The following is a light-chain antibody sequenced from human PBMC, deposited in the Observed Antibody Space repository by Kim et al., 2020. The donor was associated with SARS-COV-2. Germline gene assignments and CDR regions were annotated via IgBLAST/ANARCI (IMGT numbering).Light chain of an antibody. Sequence: QLVLTQSSSASASLGSSVKLTCTLNSGHSSNIIAWHQQQPGKAPRYLMKLEGSGSYNKGSGVPDRFSGSSSGAARYLTISNLQSEDEADYYCEAWDTNTRVFGGGTKLTVL. CDR3: EAWDTNTRV. CDR1: SGHSSNI. J-gene: IGLJ3*02. CDR2: LEGSGSY. V-gene: IGLV4-60*03.